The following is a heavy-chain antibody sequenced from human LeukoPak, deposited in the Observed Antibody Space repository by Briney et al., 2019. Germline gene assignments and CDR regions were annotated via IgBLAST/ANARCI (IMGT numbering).Heavy chain of an antibody. D-gene: IGHD1-1*01. CDR3: AMDNWGDLYLDN. J-gene: IGHJ4*02. V-gene: IGHV6-1*01. Sequence: SQTLSLTCALSGDCVSSNRVAWNWIRQSPTRGLAWLGRTYYRSKWNHEDGVFVRSRITIYADTSKIEFHLHLNTVTPEYTAVYYCAMDNWGDLYLDNWGQGTLVTVSS. CDR2: TYYRSKWNH. CDR1: GDCVSSNRVA.